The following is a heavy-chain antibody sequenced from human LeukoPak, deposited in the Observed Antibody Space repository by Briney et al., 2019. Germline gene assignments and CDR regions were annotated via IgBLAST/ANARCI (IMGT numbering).Heavy chain of an antibody. CDR3: ARGLNQYYDFWSGYWSYYYYGMDV. D-gene: IGHD3-3*01. CDR1: GGTFSSYA. J-gene: IGHJ6*02. CDR2: IIPIFGTA. V-gene: IGHV1-69*13. Sequence: GASVKVSCKASGGTFSSYAISWVRQAPGQGLEWMGGIIPIFGTANYAQKFQGRVTITADESTSTAYMELSSLRSEDTAVYYCARGLNQYYDFWSGYWSYYYYGMDVWGQGTTVTVSS.